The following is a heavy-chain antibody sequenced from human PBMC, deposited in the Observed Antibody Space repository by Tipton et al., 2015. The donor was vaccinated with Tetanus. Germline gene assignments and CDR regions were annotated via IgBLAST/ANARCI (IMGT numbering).Heavy chain of an antibody. CDR1: GASLSGHF. CDR3: VRANYEFPKKGPFDY. D-gene: IGHD3-3*01. CDR2: ITPRGSS. J-gene: IGHJ4*02. V-gene: IGHV4-34*01. Sequence: LRLSCAVSGASLSGHFWSWVRQPPGKGLEWIGEITPRGSSCYNPSLKSRVTISGDTSKNHFSLRLTSVTAADTAVYYCVRANYEFPKKGPFDYWGPGSLVIVSS.